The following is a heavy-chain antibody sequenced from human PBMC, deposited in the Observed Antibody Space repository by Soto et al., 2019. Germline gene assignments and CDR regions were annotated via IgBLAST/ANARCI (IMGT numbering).Heavy chain of an antibody. CDR3: AKGRSGSYLVLDAFDI. CDR2: ISGSGGST. CDR1: GFTFSSYA. J-gene: IGHJ3*02. Sequence: GGSLRLSCAASGFTFSSYAMSWVRQAPGKGLEWVSAISGSGGSTYYADSVKGRFTISRDNSKNTLYLQMNSLRAEDTAVYYCAKGRSGSYLVLDAFDIWGQGTMVTVSS. V-gene: IGHV3-23*01. D-gene: IGHD1-26*01.